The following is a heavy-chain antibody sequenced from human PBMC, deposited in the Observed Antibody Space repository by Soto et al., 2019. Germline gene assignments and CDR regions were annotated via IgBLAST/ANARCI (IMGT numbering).Heavy chain of an antibody. Sequence: EVQLLESGGGLVQPGGYLRLSCAASGFTFSSYAMSWVRQAPGKGLEWVSAISGSGGSTYYADSVKGRFTISRDNSKNTLYLQMNSLRAEDTAVYYCARNRWGYGGYSDYWGQGTMVTVSS. CDR2: ISGSGGST. D-gene: IGHD1-26*01. CDR1: GFTFSSYA. J-gene: IGHJ4*02. V-gene: IGHV3-23*01. CDR3: ARNRWGYGGYSDY.